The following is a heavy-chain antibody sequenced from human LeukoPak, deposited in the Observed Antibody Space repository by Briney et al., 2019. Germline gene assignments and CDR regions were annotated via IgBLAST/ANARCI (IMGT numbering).Heavy chain of an antibody. J-gene: IGHJ6*02. CDR1: GFTFSSYA. Sequence: PGGSLRLSCAASGFTFSSYAMNWVRQAPGKGLEWVSSISSSSSYIYYADSVKGRFTISRDNSKNTLYLQMNSLRAEDTAVYYCARDPYCSSTSCYIYGMDVWGQGTTVTVSS. CDR3: ARDPYCSSTSCYIYGMDV. V-gene: IGHV3-21*01. D-gene: IGHD2-2*02. CDR2: ISSSSSYI.